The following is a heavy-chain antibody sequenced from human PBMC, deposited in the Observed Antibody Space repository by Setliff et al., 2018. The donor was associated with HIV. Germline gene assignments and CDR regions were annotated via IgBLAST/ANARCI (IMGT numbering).Heavy chain of an antibody. J-gene: IGHJ4*02. D-gene: IGHD3-10*01. V-gene: IGHV4-39*01. CDR2: IYYSGST. CDR3: AKQGSGSYYFDY. CDR1: GGSISSSSYY. Sequence: LSLTCSVSGGSISSSSYYWGWIRQPPGKGLEWIGSIYYSGSTYYNPSLESRVTISVDTSKNQFSLKLSSVTAADTAVYYCAKQGSGSYYFDYWGQGTLVT.